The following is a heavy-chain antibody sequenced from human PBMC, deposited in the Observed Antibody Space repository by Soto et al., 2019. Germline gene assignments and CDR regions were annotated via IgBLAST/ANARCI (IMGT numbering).Heavy chain of an antibody. CDR3: AREADYVNWFDP. V-gene: IGHV3-48*01. CDR2: ISSSSSTI. CDR1: GFPFSSYS. Sequence: PGGSLRLSCAASGFPFSSYSMNWVRQAPGKGLEWVSYISSSSSTIYYADSVKGRFTISRDNAKNSLYLQMNSLRAEDTAVYYCAREADYVNWFDPWGQGTLVTLSS. D-gene: IGHD4-17*01. J-gene: IGHJ5*02.